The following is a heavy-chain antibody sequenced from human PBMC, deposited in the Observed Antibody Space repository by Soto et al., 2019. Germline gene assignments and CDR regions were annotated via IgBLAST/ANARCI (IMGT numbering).Heavy chain of an antibody. V-gene: IGHV4-30-4*01. J-gene: IGHJ5*02. CDR1: GGSVSSGDYY. CDR2: IPYSGST. CDR3: ARYSGYGGVRFDP. Sequence: QEQLQESGRGLVKPSQTLSLTCTVSGGSVSSGDYYWSWIRQPPGKGLEWIGYIPYSGSTYYNPSLKSRVTISVDTSKNQFSLKLSAVTAADTAVYYCARYSGYGGVRFDPWGQGTLVTVSS. D-gene: IGHD5-12*01.